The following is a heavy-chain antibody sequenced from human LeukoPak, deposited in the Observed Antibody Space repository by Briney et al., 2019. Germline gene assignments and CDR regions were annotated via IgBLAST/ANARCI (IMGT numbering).Heavy chain of an antibody. V-gene: IGHV1-18*04. Sequence: ASVKISCKAPAYSPTRAGISWVCQTPGHEHEWVGWISTYDGNTNYAQRVHDRLTMTTDPSTSTAYMELRSLRSDDTAVYYCAKLGATGGYSPIDYWGQGTLVTVSS. J-gene: IGHJ4*02. CDR3: AKLGATGGYSPIDY. CDR2: ISTYDGNT. CDR1: AYSPTRAG. D-gene: IGHD1-26*01.